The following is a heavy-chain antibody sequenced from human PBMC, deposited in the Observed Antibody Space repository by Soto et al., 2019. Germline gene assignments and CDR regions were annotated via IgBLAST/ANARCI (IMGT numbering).Heavy chain of an antibody. Sequence: SETLSLTCIVSGVSISSGGYYWSWIRQPPGKGLEWIGFIHYSGSTNYNPSLKSRVTMSVDTSKNQFSLQLNSVTPDDTAVYYCAREYSAGWSTWGQGTLVTVSS. D-gene: IGHD6-19*01. CDR3: AREYSAGWST. CDR2: IHYSGST. CDR1: GVSISSGGYY. V-gene: IGHV4-61*08. J-gene: IGHJ4*02.